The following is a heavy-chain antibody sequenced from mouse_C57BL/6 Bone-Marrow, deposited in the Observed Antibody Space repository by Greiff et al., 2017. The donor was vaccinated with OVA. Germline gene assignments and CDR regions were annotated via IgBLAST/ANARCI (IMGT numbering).Heavy chain of an antibody. CDR2: IDPSDSYT. CDR1: GYTFTSYW. D-gene: IGHD2-13*01. J-gene: IGHJ2*01. Sequence: VKLQQPGAELVMPGASVKLSCKASGYTFTSYWMHWVKQRPGQGLEWIGEIDPSDSYTNYNQKFKGKSTLTVDKSSSTAYMQLSSLTSEDSAVYYCARRRDYSYYFDYWGQGTTLTVSS. CDR3: ARRRDYSYYFDY. V-gene: IGHV1-69*01.